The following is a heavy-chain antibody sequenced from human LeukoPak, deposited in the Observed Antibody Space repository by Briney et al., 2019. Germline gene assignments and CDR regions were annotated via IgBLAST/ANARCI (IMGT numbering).Heavy chain of an antibody. J-gene: IGHJ5*02. CDR2: ISAYNGNT. D-gene: IGHD6-13*01. CDR1: GYTFTSYG. V-gene: IGHV1-18*01. CDR3: ARDLCSSWYCIYKYNWFDP. Sequence: ASVKVSCKASGYTFTSYGISWVRQAPGQGLEWMGWISAYNGNTNYAQKLQGRVTMTTDTSTSTAYMELRSLRSDDTAVYYCARDLCSSWYCIYKYNWFDPWGQGTLVTVSS.